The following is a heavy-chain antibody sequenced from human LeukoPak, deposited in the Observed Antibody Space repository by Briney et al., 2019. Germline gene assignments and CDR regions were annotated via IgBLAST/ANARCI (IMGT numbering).Heavy chain of an antibody. J-gene: IGHJ6*03. CDR1: GFTFSDYY. CDR3: AREWSGTDDYYYYMDV. D-gene: IGHD3-10*02. Sequence: PGGSLRLSCAASGFTFSDYYMSWIRQAPGKGLEWVSYISSSGSTIYYADSVKGRFTISRGNAKNSLYLQMNSLRAEDTAVYYCAREWSGTDDYYYYMDVWGKGTTVTVSS. V-gene: IGHV3-11*04. CDR2: ISSSGSTI.